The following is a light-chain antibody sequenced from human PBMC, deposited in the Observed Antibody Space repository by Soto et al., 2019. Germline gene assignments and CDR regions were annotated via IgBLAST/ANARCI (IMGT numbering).Light chain of an antibody. CDR1: RGVSSY. V-gene: IGKV3-11*01. Sequence: EIVLTQSPATLSLSPGERATLSCRASRGVSSYLAWYQQKPGQAPRLLIYDASNRATGIPARFSGSGSGTDFTLTISSLEPEDFAVYYCQHRSNWPLTFGGGTKVEIK. J-gene: IGKJ4*01. CDR3: QHRSNWPLT. CDR2: DAS.